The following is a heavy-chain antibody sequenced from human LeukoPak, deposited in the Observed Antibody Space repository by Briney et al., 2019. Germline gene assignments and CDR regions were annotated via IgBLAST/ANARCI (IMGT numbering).Heavy chain of an antibody. CDR2: IDHSGST. J-gene: IGHJ4*02. CDR1: GGSFSGYS. V-gene: IGHV4-34*01. CDR3: ARAGGVIAAAGIFDY. D-gene: IGHD6-13*01. Sequence: PLETLSLTCAVYGGSFSGYSWSWIRQPPGKGLEWIGEIDHSGSTNYNPSLKSRVTISVDTSKNQFSLKLSSVTAADTAVYYCARAGGVIAAAGIFDYWGQGTLVTVSS.